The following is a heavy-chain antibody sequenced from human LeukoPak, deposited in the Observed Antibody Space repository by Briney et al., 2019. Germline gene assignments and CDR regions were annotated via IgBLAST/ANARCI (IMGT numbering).Heavy chain of an antibody. Sequence: PSETLSLTCTVSGGSISSGDYYWSWIRQPPGKGLEWIGYIYYSGSTYYNPSLKSRVTISVDTSKNQFSLKLSSVTAADTAVYYCARVVEAVVTPHFDLWGRGTLVTVSS. CDR3: ARVVEAVVTPHFDL. D-gene: IGHD4-23*01. V-gene: IGHV4-30-4*01. CDR2: IYYSGST. CDR1: GGSISSGDYY. J-gene: IGHJ2*01.